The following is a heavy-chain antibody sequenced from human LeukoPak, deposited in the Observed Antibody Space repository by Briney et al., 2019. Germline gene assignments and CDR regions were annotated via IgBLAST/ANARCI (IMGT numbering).Heavy chain of an antibody. CDR3: ARVARLGYCSGGSCYFDY. J-gene: IGHJ4*02. D-gene: IGHD2-15*01. Sequence: PSETLSLTCAVYGGSFSGYYWSWIRQPPGKGLEWIGEINHSGSTNYNPSLKSRVTISVDTSKNQFSLKLSSVTAADTAVYYCARVARLGYCSGGSCYFDYWGREPWSPSPQ. CDR1: GGSFSGYY. CDR2: INHSGST. V-gene: IGHV4-34*01.